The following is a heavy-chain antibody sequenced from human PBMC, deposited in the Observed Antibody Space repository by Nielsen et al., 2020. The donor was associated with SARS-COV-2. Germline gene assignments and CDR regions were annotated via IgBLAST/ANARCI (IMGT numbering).Heavy chain of an antibody. CDR2: IYPGDPDT. CDR3: ARHAEVDIVRSGYDVGGY. D-gene: IGHD5-12*01. V-gene: IGHV5-51*01. J-gene: IGHJ4*02. Sequence: VRQMPGKGLEWMGIIYPGDPDTRYSPSFQGQVTISADKSISTAYLQWSSLKASDTAMYYCARHAEVDIVRSGYDVGGYWGQGTLVTVSS.